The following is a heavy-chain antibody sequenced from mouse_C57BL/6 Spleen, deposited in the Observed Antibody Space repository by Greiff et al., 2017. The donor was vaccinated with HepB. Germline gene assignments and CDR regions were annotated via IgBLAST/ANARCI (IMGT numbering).Heavy chain of an antibody. Sequence: EVQVVESGEGLVKPGGSLKLSCAASGFTFNSYAMSWVRQTPEKRLEWVAYISSGGDYIYYADTVKGRFTISRDNARNTLYLQMSSLKSEDTAMYYCTREKSTVVENWYFDVWGTGTTVTVSS. J-gene: IGHJ1*03. V-gene: IGHV5-9-1*02. D-gene: IGHD1-1*01. CDR2: ISSGGDYI. CDR3: TREKSTVVENWYFDV. CDR1: GFTFNSYA.